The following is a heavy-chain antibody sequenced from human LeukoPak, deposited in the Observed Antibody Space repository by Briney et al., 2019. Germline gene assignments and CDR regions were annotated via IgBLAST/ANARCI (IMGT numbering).Heavy chain of an antibody. V-gene: IGHV4-34*01. CDR1: GGSFSGYY. J-gene: IGHJ5*02. CDR2: INHSGST. Sequence: PSETLSLTCTVYGGSFSGYYWSWIRQPPGKGLEWIGEINHSGSTNYNPSLKSRVTISVDTSKNQFSLKLSSVTAADTAVYYCARVPPYYYGSGSYYRPWGQGTLVTVSS. D-gene: IGHD3-10*01. CDR3: ARVPPYYYGSGSYYRP.